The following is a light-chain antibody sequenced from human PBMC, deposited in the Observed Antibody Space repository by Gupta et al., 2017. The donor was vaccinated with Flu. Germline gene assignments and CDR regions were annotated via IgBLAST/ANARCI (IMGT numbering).Light chain of an antibody. CDR1: SEHSTYA. CDR2: VNSDGRH. CDR3: QAWGPGIRV. J-gene: IGLJ3*02. Sequence: QLVVSQSPSASSSLGSSVKLTCTLSSEHSTYAIAWHQQQPEKGPRYLMKVNSDGRHNRGDGIPGRFSGSSSGAERYLTVSSLQSEDEADYYCQAWGPGIRVFGGGTTLTVL. V-gene: IGLV4-69*01.